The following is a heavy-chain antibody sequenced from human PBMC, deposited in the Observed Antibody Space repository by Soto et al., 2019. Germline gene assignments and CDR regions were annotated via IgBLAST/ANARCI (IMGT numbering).Heavy chain of an antibody. CDR3: ANAGDYECFYYYYMDV. D-gene: IGHD4-17*01. CDR2: ISYDGSNK. Sequence: QVQLVESGGGVVQPGRSLRLSCAASGFTFSSYGMHWVRQAPGKGLEWVAVISYDGSNKYYADSVKGRFTISRDNYKNPLYQQMNRLSDEDTAEYYCANAGDYECFYYYYMDVWGKGTTVTVSS. J-gene: IGHJ6*03. CDR1: GFTFSSYG. V-gene: IGHV3-30*18.